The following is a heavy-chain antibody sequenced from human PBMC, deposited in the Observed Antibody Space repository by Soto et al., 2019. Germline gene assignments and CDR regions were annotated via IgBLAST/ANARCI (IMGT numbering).Heavy chain of an antibody. D-gene: IGHD2-2*01. V-gene: IGHV4-31*03. CDR2: IYYSGST. Sequence: QVQLQESGPGLVKPSQTLSLTCTVSGGSISSGGYYWSWIRQHPGKGLEWIGYIYYSGSTYYNPSLKSRVTISVDTSKNQFSLKLSSVTAADTAVYYCAREYCSSTSCYLGRWFDPWGQGTLVTVSS. CDR1: GGSISSGGYY. J-gene: IGHJ5*02. CDR3: AREYCSSTSCYLGRWFDP.